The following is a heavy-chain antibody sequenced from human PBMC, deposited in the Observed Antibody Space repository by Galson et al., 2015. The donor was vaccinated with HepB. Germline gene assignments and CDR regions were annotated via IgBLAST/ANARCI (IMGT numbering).Heavy chain of an antibody. V-gene: IGHV3-7*01. Sequence: SLRLSCAASGFTFSSYWMSWVRQAPGKGLEWVANIKQDGSEKYYVDSVKGRFTISRDNAKNSLYLQMNSLRAEDTAVYYCARYDFWSGYYTVDYWGQGTLVTVSS. CDR2: IKQDGSEK. CDR3: ARYDFWSGYYTVDY. D-gene: IGHD3-3*01. J-gene: IGHJ4*02. CDR1: GFTFSSYW.